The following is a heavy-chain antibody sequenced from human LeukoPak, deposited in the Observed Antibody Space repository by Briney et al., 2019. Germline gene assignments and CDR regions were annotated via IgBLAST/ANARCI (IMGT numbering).Heavy chain of an antibody. CDR2: ISSSGSTI. V-gene: IGHV3-48*03. CDR1: GFTFSGYE. Sequence: GGSLRLSCAASGFTFSGYEMNWVRQAPGKGLEWVSYISSSGSTIYYAESVKGRFTISRDNAKNSLYLQMNSLRADDTAVYYCAGGHSSGYYPIDYWGQGTLVTVSS. D-gene: IGHD3-22*01. CDR3: AGGHSSGYYPIDY. J-gene: IGHJ4*02.